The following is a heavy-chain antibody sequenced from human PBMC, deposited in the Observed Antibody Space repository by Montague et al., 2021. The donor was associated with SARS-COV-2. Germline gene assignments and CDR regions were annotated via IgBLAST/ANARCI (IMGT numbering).Heavy chain of an antibody. CDR3: AGDKLDYDCWRGCGMDV. J-gene: IGHJ6*02. CDR2: IYYSWST. CDR1: GGSISSYY. Sequence: SETLSLTCTVSGGSISSYYWCWIRQPPRKGLEWIGYIYYSWSTNYNPSLKRRVTISVDTSTNQFSLKLSSVTAADTAVYYCAGDKLDYDCWRGCGMDVWGRGTTVTVSS. V-gene: IGHV4-59*01. D-gene: IGHD3-3*01.